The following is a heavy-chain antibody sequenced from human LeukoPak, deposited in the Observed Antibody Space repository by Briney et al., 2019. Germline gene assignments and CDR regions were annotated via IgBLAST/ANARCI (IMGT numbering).Heavy chain of an antibody. J-gene: IGHJ4*02. D-gene: IGHD4-17*01. CDR2: ISGSGGST. CDR1: GFTFSNYA. V-gene: IGHV3-23*01. Sequence: GGSLRLSCAASGFTFSNYAMSWVRQAPGKGLEWISAISGSGGSTYYADSVKGRFTISRDNAKNTLYLQMNSLRAEDTAVYYCARSRTYGDYGRGLDYWGQGTLVTVSS. CDR3: ARSRTYGDYGRGLDY.